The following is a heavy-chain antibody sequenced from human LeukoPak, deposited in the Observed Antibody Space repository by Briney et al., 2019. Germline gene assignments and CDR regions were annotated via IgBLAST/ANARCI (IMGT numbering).Heavy chain of an antibody. CDR1: GYTFTSYA. CDR3: ARGGYCTNGVCHYDAFDI. J-gene: IGHJ3*02. V-gene: IGHV1-2*02. D-gene: IGHD2-8*01. Sequence: ASVKVSCKASGYTFTSYAMNWVRQAPGQGLEWMGWINPNSGGTNYAQKFQGRVTMTRDTSISTAYMELSRLRSDDTAVYYCARGGYCTNGVCHYDAFDIWGQGTMVTVSS. CDR2: INPNSGGT.